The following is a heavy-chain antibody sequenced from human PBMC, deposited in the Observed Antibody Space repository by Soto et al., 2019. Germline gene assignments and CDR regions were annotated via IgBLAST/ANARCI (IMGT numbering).Heavy chain of an antibody. CDR3: ARDVTTNGYYYYGMDV. J-gene: IGHJ6*02. V-gene: IGHV1-69*13. D-gene: IGHD3-22*01. Sequence: SVKVSCKASGGTFSSYAISWVRQAPGQGLEWMGGIIPIFGTANYAQKFQGRVTITADESTSTAYMELSSLRSEDTAVYYCARDVTTNGYYYYGMDVWGQGTTVTVSS. CDR1: GGTFSSYA. CDR2: IIPIFGTA.